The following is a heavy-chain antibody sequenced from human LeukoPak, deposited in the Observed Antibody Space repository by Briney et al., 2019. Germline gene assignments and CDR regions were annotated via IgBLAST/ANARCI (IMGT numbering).Heavy chain of an antibody. V-gene: IGHV3-74*01. CDR3: AKDLSWNTADR. Sequence: AGGSLRLSCVGSGFTYTDYWMHRFRQAPGKGPVWVSRINPDGTIIDYADSVKGRFSISRDSAKNLLYLQMNGLRADDTAVYYCAKDLSWNTADRWGQGILVTVSS. D-gene: IGHD5-18*01. CDR2: INPDGTII. CDR1: GFTYTDYW. J-gene: IGHJ5*02.